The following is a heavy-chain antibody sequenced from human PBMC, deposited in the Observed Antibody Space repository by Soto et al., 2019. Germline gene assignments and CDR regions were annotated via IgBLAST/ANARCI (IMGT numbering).Heavy chain of an antibody. CDR3: ARAIAGYCSGGSCSGVNWFDP. J-gene: IGHJ5*02. CDR2: INPNSGGT. Sequence: ASVKVSCMVSGYTFTGYYMHWLRQAPGRGLEGMGWINPNSGGTNYAQKFQGWVTMTTDTSISTAYMELRRLRSDDTAVYSCARAIAGYCSGGSCSGVNWFDPWGQGTLVTVSS. D-gene: IGHD2-15*01. CDR1: GYTFTGYY. V-gene: IGHV1-2*04.